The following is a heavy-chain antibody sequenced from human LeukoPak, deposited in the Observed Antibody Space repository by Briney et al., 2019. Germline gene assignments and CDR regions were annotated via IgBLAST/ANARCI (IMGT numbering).Heavy chain of an antibody. Sequence: PSETLSLTCTVSGGSISSYYWSWIRQPPGKGLEWIAYIYSSVTTNYNPSLKSRVTISIDTSKNQFSLELSSVTPEDTAVYYCAREGSLWSGSYWGRYFQHWGQGTLVTVSS. CDR3: AREGSLWSGSYWGRYFQH. J-gene: IGHJ1*01. D-gene: IGHD1-26*01. V-gene: IGHV4-59*12. CDR1: GGSISSYY. CDR2: IYSSVTT.